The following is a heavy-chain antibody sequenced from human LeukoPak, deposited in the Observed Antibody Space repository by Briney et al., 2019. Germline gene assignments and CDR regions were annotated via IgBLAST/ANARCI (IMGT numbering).Heavy chain of an antibody. V-gene: IGHV4-38-2*01. J-gene: IGHJ4*02. CDR2: IYRSGST. CDR3: ARGATTAFHFDY. CDR1: GCSISSGYY. D-gene: IGHD1-26*01. Sequence: MASETLSLTCAVSGCSISSGYYWGWIRQPPGKGLEWIGTIYRSGSTYYNNPSLKSRVTISVDTSKNQFSLKLSSVTAADTAVYYCARGATTAFHFDYWGQGTLVTVSS.